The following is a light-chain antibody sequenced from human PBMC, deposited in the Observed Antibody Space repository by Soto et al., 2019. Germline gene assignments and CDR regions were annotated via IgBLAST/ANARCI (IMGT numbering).Light chain of an antibody. Sequence: DIQMTQSPSSVSASVGDRVTITCRASQGISSWIAWYQQKPGKAPKLLIYAASSLKSGVPSRFSGSGSGTDFTLTISSLQPEDFATYYCQQANSFPLTFGPGTKVDIK. J-gene: IGKJ3*01. CDR3: QQANSFPLT. V-gene: IGKV1-12*01. CDR2: AAS. CDR1: QGISSW.